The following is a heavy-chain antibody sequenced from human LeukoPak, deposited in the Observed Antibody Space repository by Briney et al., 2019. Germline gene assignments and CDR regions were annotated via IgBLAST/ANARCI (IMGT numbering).Heavy chain of an antibody. D-gene: IGHD3-22*01. CDR1: GFTFSIAW. V-gene: IGHV3-15*01. CDR3: AAVGEWLSNAFNL. Sequence: AGGSLRLSCAASGFTFSIAWMSWVRQAPGKGLEWVGRIKSKGDGETRDYVAPVKDRFIISRDDSKNTLYLQMNSLKTEDTAIYYCAAVGEWLSNAFNLWGQGTMVTVSA. CDR2: IKSKGDGETR. J-gene: IGHJ3*01.